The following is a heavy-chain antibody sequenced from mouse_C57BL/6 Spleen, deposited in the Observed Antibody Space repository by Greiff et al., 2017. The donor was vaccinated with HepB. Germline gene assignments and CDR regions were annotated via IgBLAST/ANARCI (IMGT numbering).Heavy chain of an antibody. CDR1: GFTFTDYY. Sequence: EVKVVESGGGLVQPGGSLSLSCAASGFTFTDYYMSWVRQPPGKALEWLGFIRNKANGYTTEYSASVKGRFTISRDNSQSILYLQMNALRAEDSATYYCARVIYYFDYWGQGTTLTVSS. CDR3: ARVIYYFDY. CDR2: IRNKANGYTT. V-gene: IGHV7-3*01. J-gene: IGHJ2*01.